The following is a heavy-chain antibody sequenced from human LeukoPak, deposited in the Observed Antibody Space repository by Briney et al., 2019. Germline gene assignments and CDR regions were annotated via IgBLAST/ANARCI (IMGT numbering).Heavy chain of an antibody. D-gene: IGHD5-18*01. V-gene: IGHV1-2*02. CDR3: ARDRYVDTALVITAFDI. J-gene: IGHJ3*02. CDR2: FNPNSGGT. CDR1: GYTFTGYS. Sequence: ASVWVSCTASGYTFTGYSMHWVREAPGHGLVWRGGFNPNSGGTNSAQTFPGRVTMTRDTSISAAYMELSRLSSGVSAVDYCARDRYVDTALVITAFDIWGQGTMVTVSS.